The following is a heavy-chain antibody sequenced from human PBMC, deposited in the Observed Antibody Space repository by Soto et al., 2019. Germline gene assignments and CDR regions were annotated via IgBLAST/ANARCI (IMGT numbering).Heavy chain of an antibody. J-gene: IGHJ4*02. CDR1: GGSISSYY. CDR3: ARRTGYSSGWYGFDY. CDR2: IYYSGST. V-gene: IGHV4-59*08. Sequence: PSETLSLTCTVSGGSISSYYWSWIRQPPGKGLEWIGYIYYSGSTNYNPSLRSRVTISVDTSKNQFSLKLSSVTAADTAVYYCARRTGYSSGWYGFDYWGQGTLVTVSS. D-gene: IGHD6-19*01.